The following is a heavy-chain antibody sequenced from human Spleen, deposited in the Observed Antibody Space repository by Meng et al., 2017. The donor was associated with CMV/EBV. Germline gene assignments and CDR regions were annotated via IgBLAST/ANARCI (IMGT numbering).Heavy chain of an antibody. CDR1: GFSFSRYW. Sequence: GESLKISCAASGFSFSRYWMHWVRQVPGKGLVWVSPIDFDGSKISYADSVKGRFTISRDNGKNTLHLQTNSLSAEDTAVYYCAKATGYCSSTSCYNDDYWGQGTLVTVSS. CDR3: AKATGYCSSTSCYNDDY. V-gene: IGHV3-74*01. D-gene: IGHD2-2*02. CDR2: IDFDGSKI. J-gene: IGHJ4*02.